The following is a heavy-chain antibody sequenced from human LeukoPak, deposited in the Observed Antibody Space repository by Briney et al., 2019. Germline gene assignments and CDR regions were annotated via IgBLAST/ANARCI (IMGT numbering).Heavy chain of an antibody. Sequence: PGGSLRLSCTASGFSFSNYWMSWVRQAPGKGLEWVAHIKHDGAEKYYVDSVKGRFTISRDNAKNPLYLQMTTLRAEDTAVYYCVGDPGDYWGQGTLVTVSS. CDR1: GFSFSNYW. CDR2: IKHDGAEK. V-gene: IGHV3-7*01. J-gene: IGHJ4*02. CDR3: VGDPGDY.